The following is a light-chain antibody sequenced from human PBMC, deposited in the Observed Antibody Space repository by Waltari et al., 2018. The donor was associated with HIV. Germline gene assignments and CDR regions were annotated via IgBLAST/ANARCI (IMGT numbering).Light chain of an antibody. CDR3: QHYYSYPPWT. Sequence: AIRMTQSPSSFSASTGDRVTITCRESPDISTFVTWYQQKPGKAPKVLIYAASTLQSGVPSRFNGSGSGTEFTLTISYLQSEDFATYYCQHYYSYPPWTFGQGTKVDIK. V-gene: IGKV1-8*01. J-gene: IGKJ1*01. CDR2: AAS. CDR1: PDISTF.